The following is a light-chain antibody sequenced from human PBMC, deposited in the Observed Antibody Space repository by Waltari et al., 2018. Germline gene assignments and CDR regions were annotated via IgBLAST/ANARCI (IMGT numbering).Light chain of an antibody. CDR1: QSVGRS. J-gene: IGKJ4*02. CDR3: QHYERLPLT. CDR2: GAS. V-gene: IGKV3-20*01. Sequence: EIVLTQSPSTLSLSPAKGATLSFRASQSVGRSLAWYQQKPGQAPRLVISGASSRATGIPDRFSGSGSGTDFSLTISRLEAEDVAVYYCQHYERLPLTFGRGTKVEIK.